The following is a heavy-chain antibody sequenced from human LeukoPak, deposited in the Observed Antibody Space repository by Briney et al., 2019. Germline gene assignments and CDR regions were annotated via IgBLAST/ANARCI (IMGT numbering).Heavy chain of an antibody. J-gene: IGHJ4*02. Sequence: GRSLRLSRAASGLSFSNYAMHWVRQAPGKGLDWVSVISYDGNTKYYADSVKGRFTISRDNSKNTLFLQMNSLRAEDTAVYYCASPGGYCSSATCYLFDYWGQGTLVTVSS. CDR2: ISYDGNTK. V-gene: IGHV3-30-3*01. D-gene: IGHD2-2*01. CDR3: ASPGGYCSSATCYLFDY. CDR1: GLSFSNYA.